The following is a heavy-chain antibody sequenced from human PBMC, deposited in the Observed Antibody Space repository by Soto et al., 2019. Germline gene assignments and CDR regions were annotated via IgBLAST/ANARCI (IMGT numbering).Heavy chain of an antibody. D-gene: IGHD1-26*01. CDR2: IDPSDSDT. CDR3: ARRLGNGHNYVDY. J-gene: IGHJ4*02. V-gene: IGHV5-10-1*01. Sequence: GESLKISCKGSGYNFPSYWINWVRQMPGKGLEWMGKIDPSDSDTNYSPSFQGHVTISADKSTSTAYLQWSSLKASDTAMYYCARRLGNGHNYVDYWGQGTMVTVSS. CDR1: GYNFPSYW.